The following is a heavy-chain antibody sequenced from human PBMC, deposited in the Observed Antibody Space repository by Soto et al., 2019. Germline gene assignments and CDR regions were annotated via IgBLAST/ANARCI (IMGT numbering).Heavy chain of an antibody. CDR1: GYTFTNYG. D-gene: IGHD1-7*01. CDR3: ARDRSAGELGY. J-gene: IGHJ4*02. Sequence: QVQLVQSGAEVKKPGASVKVSCKASGYTFTNYGISWVRQAPGQGLEWMGWISAYNGNTNYAQKLQGRVTMTTDTATSTGYMELRSLRSDDTAVYYWARDRSAGELGYWGQGTLVTVSS. V-gene: IGHV1-18*01. CDR2: ISAYNGNT.